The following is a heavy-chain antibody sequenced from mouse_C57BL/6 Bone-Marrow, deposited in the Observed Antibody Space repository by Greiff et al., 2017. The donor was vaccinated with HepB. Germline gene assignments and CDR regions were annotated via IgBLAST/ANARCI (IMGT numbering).Heavy chain of an antibody. CDR2: IYPGSGST. CDR1: GYTFTSYW. V-gene: IGHV1-55*01. Sequence: QVQLQQPGAELVKPGASVKMSCKASGYTFTSYWITWVKQRPGQGLEWIGDIYPGSGSTNYNEKFKSKDTLTVDTSASTAYMQLSSLTSEDAAVYYCATYFYFDVWGTGTTVTVSS. J-gene: IGHJ1*03. CDR3: ATYFYFDV.